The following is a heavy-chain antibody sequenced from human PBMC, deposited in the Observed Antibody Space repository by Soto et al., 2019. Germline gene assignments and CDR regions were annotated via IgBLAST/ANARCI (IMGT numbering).Heavy chain of an antibody. J-gene: IGHJ6*02. CDR3: ARETGIAVAEGGMDV. D-gene: IGHD6-19*01. Sequence: QVQLVQSGAEVKKPGASVKVSCKASGYTFTSYGISWVRQAPGQGLEWMGWISAYNGNTNYAQKLQGRVTMXXDXSXXTAYMELRSLRSDDTAVYYCARETGIAVAEGGMDVWVQGTTVTVSS. V-gene: IGHV1-18*01. CDR2: ISAYNGNT. CDR1: GYTFTSYG.